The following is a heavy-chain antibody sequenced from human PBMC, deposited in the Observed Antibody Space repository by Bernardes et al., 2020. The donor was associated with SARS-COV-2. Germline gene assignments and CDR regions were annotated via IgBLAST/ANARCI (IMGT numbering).Heavy chain of an antibody. CDR2: INHSGST. Sequence: SETLSLTCAVYGGSFSSYYCSWIRQPPGKGLEWIGEINHSGSTNYNPSLKSRVTISVDTSKNQFSLKLSSVTAADTAVYYCARGGEYCSGGSCYSFAYWGQGTLVTVSS. CDR3: ARGGEYCSGGSCYSFAY. CDR1: GGSFSSYY. J-gene: IGHJ4*02. V-gene: IGHV4-34*01. D-gene: IGHD2-15*01.